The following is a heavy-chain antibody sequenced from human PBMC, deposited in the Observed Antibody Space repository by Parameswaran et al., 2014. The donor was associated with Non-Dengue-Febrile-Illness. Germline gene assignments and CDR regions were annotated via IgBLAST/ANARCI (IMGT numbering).Heavy chain of an antibody. CDR2: IYYSGST. Sequence: AISSARWIRQPPGKGLEWIGYIYYSGSTNYNPSLKSRVTISVDTSKNQFSLKLSSVTAADTAVYYCAREKLKGPYYDYYMDVWGKGTTVTVSS. J-gene: IGHJ6*03. CDR3: AREKLKGPYYDYYMDV. CDR1: AISSA. V-gene: IGHV4-59*01. D-gene: IGHD1-7*01.